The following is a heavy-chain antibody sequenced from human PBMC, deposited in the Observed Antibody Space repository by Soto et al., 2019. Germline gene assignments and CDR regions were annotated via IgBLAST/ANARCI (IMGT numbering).Heavy chain of an antibody. CDR2: IYYSGST. V-gene: IGHV4-31*03. J-gene: IGHJ4*02. Sequence: SETLSLTCTVSGGSISSGGYYWSWIRQHPGKGLEWIGYIYYSGSTYYNPSLQSRVTISVDTSKNQFSLKLSSVTAADTAVYYCARGDSIGLGRWCFDYWGQGTLVPVSS. D-gene: IGHD3-22*01. CDR3: ARGDSIGLGRWCFDY. CDR1: GGSISSGGYY.